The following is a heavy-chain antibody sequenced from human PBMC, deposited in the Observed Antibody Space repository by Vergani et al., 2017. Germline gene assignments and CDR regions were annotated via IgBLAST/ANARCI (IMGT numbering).Heavy chain of an antibody. CDR3: ARVGTSSNRDYFDY. J-gene: IGHJ4*02. CDR1: GYTFTDYF. D-gene: IGHD1-14*01. CDR2: INPNSGGT. V-gene: IGHV1-2*02. Sequence: QVQLVQSGAEVKKPGASVKVSCKASGYTFTDYFMHWVRQAPGQGLECMGWINPNSGGTTYAQKFQGRVTMTRDTSISTAYMELSNLRSNDTAVYYCARVGTSSNRDYFDYWGQGTLVTVSS.